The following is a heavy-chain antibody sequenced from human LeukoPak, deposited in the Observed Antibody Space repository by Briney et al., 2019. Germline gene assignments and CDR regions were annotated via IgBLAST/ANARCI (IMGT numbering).Heavy chain of an antibody. CDR2: IQQDGSEK. J-gene: IGHJ4*02. D-gene: IGHD6-6*01. V-gene: IGHV3-7*01. CDR1: GFTFSSYW. CDR3: ARELGSYSSSSQGDY. Sequence: GGSLRLSCATSGFTFSSYWMSWVRQAPGKGLEWVANIQQDGSEKYYVDSVKGRFTISRDNAKNSLYLQMNSLRAEDTAVYYCARELGSYSSSSQGDYWGQGTLVTVSS.